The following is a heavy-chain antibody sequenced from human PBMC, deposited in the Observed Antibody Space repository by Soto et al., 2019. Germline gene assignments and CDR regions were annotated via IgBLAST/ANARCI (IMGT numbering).Heavy chain of an antibody. CDR3: AREDCSSTSCFYYYYGMDV. Sequence: ESGGGLVQPGGSLRLSCAASGFTFSSYSMNWVRQAPGKGLEWVSYISSSSSTIYYADSVKGRFTISRDNAKNSLYLQMNSLRDEDTAVYYCAREDCSSTSCFYYYYGMDVWGQGTTVTVSS. J-gene: IGHJ6*02. CDR1: GFTFSSYS. V-gene: IGHV3-48*02. CDR2: ISSSSSTI. D-gene: IGHD2-2*01.